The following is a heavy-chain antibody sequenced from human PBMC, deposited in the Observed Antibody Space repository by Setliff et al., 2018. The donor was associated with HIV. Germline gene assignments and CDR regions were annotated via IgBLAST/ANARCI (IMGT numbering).Heavy chain of an antibody. CDR1: GYTFTSYY. J-gene: IGHJ4*02. V-gene: IGHV1-46*01. Sequence: VKVSCKASGYTFTSYYMHWVRQAPGQGLEWMGIINPSDSSTSYAQKFQGRVTMTRDTSTRTVYMEVSSLRSEETAVYYCARSTQSEIDYWGQGTLVTVSS. CDR3: ARSTQSEIDY. CDR2: INPSDSST.